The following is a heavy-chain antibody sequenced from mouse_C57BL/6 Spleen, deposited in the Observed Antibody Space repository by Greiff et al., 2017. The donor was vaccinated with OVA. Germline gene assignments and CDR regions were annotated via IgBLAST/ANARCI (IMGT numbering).Heavy chain of an antibody. Sequence: VQVVESGAELVKPGASVKMSCKASGYTFTTYPIEWMKQNHGKSLEWIGNFHPYNDDTKYNEKFKGKATLTVEKSSSTVYLELSRLTSDDSAVYYCARGDDGYPFFDYWGQGTTLTVSS. V-gene: IGHV1-47*01. J-gene: IGHJ2*01. CDR1: GYTFTTYP. D-gene: IGHD2-3*01. CDR2: FHPYNDDT. CDR3: ARGDDGYPFFDY.